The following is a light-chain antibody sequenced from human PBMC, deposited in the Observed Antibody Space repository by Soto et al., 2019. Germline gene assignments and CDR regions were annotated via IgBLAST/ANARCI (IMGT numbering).Light chain of an antibody. V-gene: IGKV3-15*01. CDR3: PQYYTWART. Sequence: IVIPTSPGTLTLTPGTTDTLSGSASQSLGSDLAWYQQKPGQAHRILIFCASARPTGIPARISGSGSGTEFTLTISSLRSEEFAVYLCPQYYTWARTVGIGIKVDI. CDR2: CAS. CDR1: QSLGSD. J-gene: IGKJ1*01.